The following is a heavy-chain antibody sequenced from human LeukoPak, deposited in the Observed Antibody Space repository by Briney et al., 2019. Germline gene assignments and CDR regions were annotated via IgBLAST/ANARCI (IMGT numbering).Heavy chain of an antibody. CDR1: GFTFSSYA. CDR2: ISYDGSNK. V-gene: IGHV3-30-3*01. CDR3: ARVDSSGYYGIFDY. J-gene: IGHJ4*02. D-gene: IGHD3-22*01. Sequence: GRSLRLSCAAFGFTFSSYAMHWVRQAPGKGLEWVAVISYDGSNKYYADSVKGRFTISRDNSKNTLYLQMNSLRAEDTAVYYCARVDSSGYYGIFDYWGQGTLVTVSS.